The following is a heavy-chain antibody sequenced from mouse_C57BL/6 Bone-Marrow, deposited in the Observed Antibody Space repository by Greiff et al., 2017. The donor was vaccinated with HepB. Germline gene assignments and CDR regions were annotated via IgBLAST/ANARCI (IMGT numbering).Heavy chain of an antibody. CDR2: SRNKANDYTT. CDR3: ASLIYYYGSSHAMDY. CDR1: GFTFSDFY. Sequence: EVQVVESGGGLVQSGRSLRLSCATSGFTFSDFYMEWVRQAPGKGLEWIAASRNKANDYTTEYSASVKGRFIVSRDTSQSILYLQMNALRAEDTAIYYCASLIYYYGSSHAMDYGGQGTSVTVSS. V-gene: IGHV7-1*01. D-gene: IGHD1-1*01. J-gene: IGHJ4*01.